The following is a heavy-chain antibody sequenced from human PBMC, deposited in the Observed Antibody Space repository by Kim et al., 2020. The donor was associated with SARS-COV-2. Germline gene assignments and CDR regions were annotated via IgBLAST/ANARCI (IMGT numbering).Heavy chain of an antibody. CDR3: ARDLGRVAGTLALEL. CDR1: RFTFSTYA. V-gene: IGHV3-48*02. CDR2: TTSDCSNT. D-gene: IGHD6-19*01. J-gene: IGHJ4*02. Sequence: GGSLRLSCTASRFTFSTYAMNWVRQAPGKGLECVSYTTSDCSNTHHADSVKGRFTISRDNARKSLYLQMNNLRDEDTAVYYCARDLGRVAGTLALELWGLGALVTVSS.